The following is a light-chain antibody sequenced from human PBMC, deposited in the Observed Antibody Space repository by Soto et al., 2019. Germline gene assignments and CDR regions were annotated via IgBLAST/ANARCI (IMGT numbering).Light chain of an antibody. J-gene: IGKJ5*01. V-gene: IGKV1-9*01. CDR3: RQHNSYPIT. CDR2: AAS. CDR1: QGINSY. Sequence: IQLIQSPSSLSASVGDRVTITCRASQGINSYLAWYQQKPGKAPKLLIYAASTLQGGVPSRFSGSGSGTDFTLTISSLQPEDFATYYCRQHNSYPITFGQGTRLEIK.